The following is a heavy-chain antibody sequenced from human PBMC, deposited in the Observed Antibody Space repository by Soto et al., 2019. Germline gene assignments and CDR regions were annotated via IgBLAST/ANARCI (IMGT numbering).Heavy chain of an antibody. CDR3: VKDRLERLRARPSDYYGMDV. CDR2: ISYDGRNK. J-gene: IGHJ6*02. CDR1: GFSFSNYG. Sequence: GGSLRLSCAASGFSFSNYGKHWVRQAPGKGLEWVALISYDGRNKYYVDSVEGRFTISRDNSKNTLDLQMNSLRVEDTAVYYCVKDRLERLRARPSDYYGMDVWGQGTTVTVSS. D-gene: IGHD3-16*01. V-gene: IGHV3-30*18.